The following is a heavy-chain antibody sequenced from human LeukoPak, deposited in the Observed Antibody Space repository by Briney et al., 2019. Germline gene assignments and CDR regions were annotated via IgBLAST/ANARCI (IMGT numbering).Heavy chain of an antibody. CDR1: GGTFSSYA. V-gene: IGHV1-69*06. CDR3: ARANSSSVHLASY. Sequence: SVKVSCKASGGTFSSYAISWVRQAPGQGLEWVGGIIPIFGTPNYAQKFQGRVTITADKSTSTAYMELSSLRSEDTAVYYCARANSSSVHLASYWGQGTLVTVSS. CDR2: IIPIFGTP. J-gene: IGHJ4*02. D-gene: IGHD6-6*01.